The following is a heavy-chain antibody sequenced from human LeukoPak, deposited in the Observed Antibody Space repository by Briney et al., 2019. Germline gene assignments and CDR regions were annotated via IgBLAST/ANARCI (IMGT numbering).Heavy chain of an antibody. V-gene: IGHV4-31*03. CDR3: ARSRAGFTVIYFDY. CDR2: IHYSGST. Sequence: SQTLSLKCTVYGGSISSGDYYWSWIRQHPGKGLPWIGYIHYSGSTHYNPSLKSRVIISVDTSKNQFSLKLRSVAAADTAVYYCARSRAGFTVIYFDYGGQGTLVTVSS. J-gene: IGHJ4*02. CDR1: GGSISSGDYY. D-gene: IGHD4-17*01.